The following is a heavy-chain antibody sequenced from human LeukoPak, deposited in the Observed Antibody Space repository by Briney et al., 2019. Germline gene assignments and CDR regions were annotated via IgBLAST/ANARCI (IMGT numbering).Heavy chain of an antibody. CDR1: GYSFTSYG. J-gene: IGHJ5*02. D-gene: IGHD3-10*01. CDR3: ARGGYYFGSGSHRWNWFDP. V-gene: IGHV1-18*01. Sequence: ASVTVSCKASGYSFTSYGTSWVRQAPGQRLEWMGWISSYDGDTKYAQNLQGRVTLTTDTSTTTAYMELRSLRSDDTAVYYCARGGYYFGSGSHRWNWFDPWGQGTLVTVSS. CDR2: ISSYDGDT.